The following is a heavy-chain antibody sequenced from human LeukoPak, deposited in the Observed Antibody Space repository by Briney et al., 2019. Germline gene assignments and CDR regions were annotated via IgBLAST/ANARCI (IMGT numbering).Heavy chain of an antibody. Sequence: GGSLRLSCAASGFTFSSYAMSWVRQAPGKGLEWVSAISTSGGTTYYADSVKGRFTISRDNSKNTLYLQMNSLRAEDTAVYYCAKDLGLSIVVVPAGDPWGQGTLVTVSS. J-gene: IGHJ5*02. CDR3: AKDLGLSIVVVPAGDP. CDR1: GFTFSSYA. D-gene: IGHD2-2*01. V-gene: IGHV3-23*01. CDR2: ISTSGGTT.